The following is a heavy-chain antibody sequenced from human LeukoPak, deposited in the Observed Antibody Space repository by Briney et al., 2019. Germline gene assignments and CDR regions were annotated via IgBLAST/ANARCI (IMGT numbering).Heavy chain of an antibody. CDR2: IYPGDSDT. CDR1: GSSFTSYW. Sequence: GASLKISCKGSGSSFTSYWIGWVRQMPGKGLEWMGIIYPGDSDTRYSPSFQGQVTISADKSISTAYLQWSSLKASDTAMYYCARQRYYDSSGYRFFDYWGQGTLVTVSS. V-gene: IGHV5-51*01. J-gene: IGHJ4*02. D-gene: IGHD3-22*01. CDR3: ARQRYYDSSGYRFFDY.